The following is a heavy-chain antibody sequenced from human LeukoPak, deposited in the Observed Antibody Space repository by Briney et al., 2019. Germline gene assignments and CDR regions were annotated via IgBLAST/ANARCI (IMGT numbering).Heavy chain of an antibody. CDR1: GFTFSDYG. Sequence: PGRSLRLSCAVSGFTFSDYGMHWVRQAPGKGLEWVAVISFDGSNKYYADSVKGRFTISRDNSKNTLYLQMNSLRAEDTAVYYCAKDYYGSGSYYSPLSWGQGTLVTVSS. V-gene: IGHV3-30*18. CDR2: ISFDGSNK. J-gene: IGHJ5*02. D-gene: IGHD3-10*01. CDR3: AKDYYGSGSYYSPLS.